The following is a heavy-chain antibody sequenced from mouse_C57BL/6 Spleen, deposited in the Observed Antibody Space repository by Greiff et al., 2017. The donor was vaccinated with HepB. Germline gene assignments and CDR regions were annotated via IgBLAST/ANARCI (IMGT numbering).Heavy chain of an antibody. CDR3: ARQGGYYDYDDAMDY. Sequence: DVQLVESGGGLVKPGGSLKLSCAASGFTFSDYGMHWVRQAPEKGLEWVAYISSGSSTIYYADTVKGRFTISRDNAKNTLFLQMTSLRSEDTAMYYCARQGGYYDYDDAMDYWGQGTSVTVSS. CDR2: ISSGSSTI. CDR1: GFTFSDYG. J-gene: IGHJ4*01. D-gene: IGHD2-4*01. V-gene: IGHV5-17*01.